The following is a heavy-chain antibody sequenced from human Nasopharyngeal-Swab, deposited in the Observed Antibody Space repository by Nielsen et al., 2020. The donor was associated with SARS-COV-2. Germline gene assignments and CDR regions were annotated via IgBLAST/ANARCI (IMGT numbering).Heavy chain of an antibody. Sequence: ASVKVSCKASGYRFTTYGISWVRQAPGQGLEWMGWNAVYNGKTNYAQRVKGRVTMTTDLSTDTAYMELRSLRSDDTAVYYCARAHVYYHYLDLWCNGTTLTVSS. CDR2: NAVYNGKT. CDR3: ARAHVYYHYLDL. V-gene: IGHV1-18*01. D-gene: IGHD3-16*01. J-gene: IGHJ6*03. CDR1: GYRFTTYG.